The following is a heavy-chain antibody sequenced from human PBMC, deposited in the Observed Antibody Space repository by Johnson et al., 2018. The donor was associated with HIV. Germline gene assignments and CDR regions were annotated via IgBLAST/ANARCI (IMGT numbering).Heavy chain of an antibody. D-gene: IGHD3-22*01. CDR3: ARDTYYYDSSGYLDAFDI. V-gene: IGHV3-11*04. Sequence: VQLVESGGGLVKPGGSLRLSCAASGFTFSDYYMSWIRQAPGKGLEWVSYISSSGSTIYYADSVKGRFTISRDNAKNSLYLQMNSLRAEDTAVYYCARDTYYYDSSGYLDAFDIWGQGTMVTVSS. CDR1: GFTFSDYY. CDR2: ISSSGSTI. J-gene: IGHJ3*02.